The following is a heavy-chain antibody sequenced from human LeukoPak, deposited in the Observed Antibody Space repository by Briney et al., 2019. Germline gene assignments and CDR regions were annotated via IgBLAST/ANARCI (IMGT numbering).Heavy chain of an antibody. D-gene: IGHD6-19*01. V-gene: IGHV1-46*01. J-gene: IGHJ4*02. CDR1: GYTFTSYY. CDR2: INPSGGST. CDR3: ARDLKRGYSSGRYSWGTGSSNDY. Sequence: GASVKVSCKASGYTFTSYYMHWVRQAPGQGLEWMGIINPSGGSTSYAQKLQGRVTMTTDTSTSTAYMELRSLRSDDTAVYYCARDLKRGYSSGRYSWGTGSSNDYWGQGTLVTVSS.